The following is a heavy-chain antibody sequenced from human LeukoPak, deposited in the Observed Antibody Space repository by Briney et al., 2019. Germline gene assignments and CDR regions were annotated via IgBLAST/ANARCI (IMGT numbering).Heavy chain of an antibody. J-gene: IGHJ5*02. CDR2: IHYTGST. CDR1: GGSISGYY. D-gene: IGHD6-13*01. CDR3: ARYAAAAGPNWFDP. Sequence: SETLSLTCTVSGGSISGYYWSWIRQPPGKGLEWIGLIHYTGSTHYNPSLESRVTISVFTSKNQFSLKMTSVTAADTAMYYCARYAAAAGPNWFDPWGQGTLVIVSS. V-gene: IGHV4-59*01.